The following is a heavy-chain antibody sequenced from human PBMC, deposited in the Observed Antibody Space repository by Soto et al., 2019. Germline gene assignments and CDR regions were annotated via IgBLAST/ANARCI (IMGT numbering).Heavy chain of an antibody. J-gene: IGHJ4*02. Sequence: QVQLVESGGGTVQPGRSLRLSCAASGFTFSSYGMHWVRQAPGKGLEWVAVIWYDGSTKYYADSVKGRFTISRDNSKNTLYLQMNSLRAEDTAVYYCASYTVTSGFDYWGQGTLVTVSS. CDR2: IWYDGSTK. CDR1: GFTFSSYG. CDR3: ASYTVTSGFDY. V-gene: IGHV3-33*01. D-gene: IGHD4-17*01.